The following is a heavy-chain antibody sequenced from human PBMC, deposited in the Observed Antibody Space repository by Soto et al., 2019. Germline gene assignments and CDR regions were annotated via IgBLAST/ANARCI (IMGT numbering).Heavy chain of an antibody. D-gene: IGHD2-15*01. Sequence: PGESLKISCKGSGYSFTSYWIVWVRQMPGKGLEWMGIIYPGDSDTRYSPSFQGQVTISADKSISTAYLQWSSLKASDTAMYYCARSLVVVAATHQGYYYYGMDVWGQGTTVTVSS. V-gene: IGHV5-51*01. J-gene: IGHJ6*02. CDR3: ARSLVVVAATHQGYYYYGMDV. CDR1: GYSFTSYW. CDR2: IYPGDSDT.